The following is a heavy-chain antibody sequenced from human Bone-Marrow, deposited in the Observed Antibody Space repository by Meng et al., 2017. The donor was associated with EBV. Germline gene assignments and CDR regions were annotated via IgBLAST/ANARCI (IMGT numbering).Heavy chain of an antibody. CDR1: GGSISSSSYY. V-gene: IGHV4-39*07. Sequence: LSLQGAGPGLVKPSETRSLTGTVSGGSISSSSYYWGWIRQPPGKGLEWIGSIYYSGSTYYNPSLKSRVTISVDTSKNQFSLKLSSVTAADTAVYYCARDPYDYWGQGTLVTVSS. J-gene: IGHJ4*02. CDR3: ARDPYDY. CDR2: IYYSGST.